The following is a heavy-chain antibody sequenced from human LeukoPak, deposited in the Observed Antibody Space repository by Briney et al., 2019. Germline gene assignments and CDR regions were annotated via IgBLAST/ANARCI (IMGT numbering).Heavy chain of an antibody. J-gene: IGHJ4*02. Sequence: GGSLRLSCAASGFTFSSYSMNWVRQAPGKGLEWVSSISSSSSYIYYADSVKGRFTISRDNAKNSLYLQMNSLRAEDTAVYYCAGASGRWLQLGDFDYWGQGTLVTVSS. V-gene: IGHV3-21*01. CDR2: ISSSSSYI. CDR1: GFTFSSYS. D-gene: IGHD5-24*01. CDR3: AGASGRWLQLGDFDY.